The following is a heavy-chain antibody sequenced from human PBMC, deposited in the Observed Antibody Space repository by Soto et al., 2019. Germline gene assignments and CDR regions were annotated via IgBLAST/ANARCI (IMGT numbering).Heavy chain of an antibody. V-gene: IGHV3-33*01. CDR1: GFTFSGHA. Sequence: QVQVVESGGGVVQPGRSLRLSFTASGFTFSGHAMHWVRQPPGKGREWVAQIWYDGSNKYYADSVKGRFTISRDNSKNTLYVQMDSLRVEDTAVYYCARDGQSLAPYALDVWGQGTSVTVSS. CDR3: ARDGQSLAPYALDV. CDR2: IWYDGSNK. D-gene: IGHD6-19*01. J-gene: IGHJ6*02.